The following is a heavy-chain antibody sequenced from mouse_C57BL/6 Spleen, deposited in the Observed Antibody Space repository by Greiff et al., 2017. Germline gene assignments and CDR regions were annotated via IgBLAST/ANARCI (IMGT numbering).Heavy chain of an antibody. CDR3: ARSDDGYPDV. Sequence: EVQLQQSGAELVKPGASVKLSCTASGFNIKDYYMHWVKQRTEQGLEWIGRIDPEDGETKYAPQFQGKATITADTSSNTAYLQLSSLTSEDTAVYYCARSDDGYPDVWGTGTTVTVSS. CDR2: IDPEDGET. J-gene: IGHJ1*03. D-gene: IGHD2-3*01. CDR1: GFNIKDYY. V-gene: IGHV14-2*01.